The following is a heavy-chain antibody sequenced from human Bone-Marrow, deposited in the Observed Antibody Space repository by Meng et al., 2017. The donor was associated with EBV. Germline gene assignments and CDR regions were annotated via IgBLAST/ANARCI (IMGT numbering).Heavy chain of an antibody. J-gene: IGHJ4*02. V-gene: IGHV1-46*01. Sequence: QGQWVQSEAEGKKPGASVKLSCRTSGYTFTDYYIHWLRQAPGQGLRWMAIINPSDGTTDYAQKFQGRVTVNRDTSTSTVFMELSSLTSEDTAVYYCARTPYYFGSGNYYNNWGQGTLVTVSS. CDR3: ARTPYYFGSGNYYNN. CDR1: GYTFTDYY. D-gene: IGHD3-10*01. CDR2: INPSDGTT.